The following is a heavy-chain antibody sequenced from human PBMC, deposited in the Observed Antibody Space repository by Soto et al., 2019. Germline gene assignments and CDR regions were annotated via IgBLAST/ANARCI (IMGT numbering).Heavy chain of an antibody. Sequence: QVTLKESGPVLVKPTETLTLTCTGSGFSLSNARMGVSWIRQPPGKALEWLAHIFSNDEKSYSTSLKSRLTISKDTSKSQVVLTMTNMDPVDTATYYCARTPRGYGGNGWFDPWGQGTLVTVSS. V-gene: IGHV2-26*01. J-gene: IGHJ5*02. CDR1: GFSLSNARMG. D-gene: IGHD4-17*01. CDR2: IFSNDEK. CDR3: ARTPRGYGGNGWFDP.